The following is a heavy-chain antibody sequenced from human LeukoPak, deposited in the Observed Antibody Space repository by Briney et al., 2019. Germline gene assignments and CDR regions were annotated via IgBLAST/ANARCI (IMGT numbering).Heavy chain of an antibody. V-gene: IGHV3-30-3*01. CDR1: GFTFSSYA. CDR2: ISYDGSNK. J-gene: IGHJ4*02. CDR3: ARGGMYNWNYVYYFDY. Sequence: GGPLRLSCAASGFTFSSYAMHWVRQAPGKGLEWVAVISYDGSNKYYADSVKGRFTISRDNSKNTLYLQMNSLRAEDTAVYYCARGGMYNWNYVYYFDYWGQGTLVTVSS. D-gene: IGHD1-7*01.